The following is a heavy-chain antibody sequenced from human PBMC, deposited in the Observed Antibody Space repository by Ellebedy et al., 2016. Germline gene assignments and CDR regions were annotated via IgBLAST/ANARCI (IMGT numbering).Heavy chain of an antibody. J-gene: IGHJ4*02. CDR3: ARAPLIPDY. CDR2: ISYDGSNK. Sequence: GESLKISXAASGFTFSSYAMHWVRQAPGKGLEWVAVISYDGSNKYYADSVKGRFTISRDNAKNSLYLQMNSLRAEDTAVYYCARAPLIPDYWGQGTLVTVSS. CDR1: GFTFSSYA. V-gene: IGHV3-30-3*01. D-gene: IGHD3-16*01.